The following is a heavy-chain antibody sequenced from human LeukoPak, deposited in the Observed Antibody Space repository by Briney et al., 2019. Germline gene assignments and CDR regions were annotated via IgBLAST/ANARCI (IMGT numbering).Heavy chain of an antibody. CDR1: GYSISSGYY. CDR3: ARADVRPGYVWGSYRPIDY. V-gene: IGHV4-38-2*02. J-gene: IGHJ4*02. Sequence: KPSETLSLTCTVSGYSISSGYYWGWIRQPPGKGLEWIGSIYHSGSTYYNPSLKSRVTISVDTSKNQFSLKLSSVTAADTAVYCCARADVRPGYVWGSYRPIDYWGQGTLVTVSS. D-gene: IGHD3-16*02. CDR2: IYHSGST.